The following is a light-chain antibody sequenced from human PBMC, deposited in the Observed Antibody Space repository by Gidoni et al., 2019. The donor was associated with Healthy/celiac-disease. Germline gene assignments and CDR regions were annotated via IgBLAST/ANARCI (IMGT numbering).Light chain of an antibody. J-gene: IGKJ1*01. CDR1: HSISSY. V-gene: IGKV1-39*01. CDR2: AAS. Sequence: DVKMSQSPSSLSASVGDRVTIPCRASHSISSYLNWYQQKPGKAPMLLIYAASSLQSGVPSRFSGSGSGTDFTLTISRLQPEDFATYYCQQSYSTPPTFGQGTKVEIK. CDR3: QQSYSTPPT.